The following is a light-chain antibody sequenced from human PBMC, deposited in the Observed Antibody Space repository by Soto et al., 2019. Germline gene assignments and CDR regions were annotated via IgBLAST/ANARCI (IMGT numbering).Light chain of an antibody. V-gene: IGKV3D-11*02. J-gene: IGKJ5*01. CDR3: QQRSNWPSIT. Sequence: TQSPSSLSASTGDRVTITCRASQSVSSNYLAGYQQKPGQAPRLLIYDASNRATGTPARFSGSGPGTDFTLTISSLEPEDFAVYYCQQRSNWPSITFGQGTRLEIK. CDR2: DAS. CDR1: QSVSSN.